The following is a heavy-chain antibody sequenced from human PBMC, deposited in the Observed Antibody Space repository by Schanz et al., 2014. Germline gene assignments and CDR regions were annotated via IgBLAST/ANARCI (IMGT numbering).Heavy chain of an antibody. CDR1: GGSSSDCY. CDR3: ARHLVNAYGMDV. Sequence: QVQLQQWGAGLLKASETLSLTCAVYGGSSSDCYWSWIRQPPGKGLEWIGEINPSGGTNYNPSLKSRIPMSIDATNNHFNTQVTQVTAADTAVYYCARHLVNAYGMDVWGQGTAVTVSS. CDR2: INPSGGT. J-gene: IGHJ6*02. D-gene: IGHD3-3*02. V-gene: IGHV4-34*01.